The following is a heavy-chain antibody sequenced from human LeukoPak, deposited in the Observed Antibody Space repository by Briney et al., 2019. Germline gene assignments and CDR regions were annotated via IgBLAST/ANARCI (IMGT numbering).Heavy chain of an antibody. Sequence: PSETLSLTCAVYGGSFSGYYWSWIRQPPGKGLEWIGRIYTSGSTNYNPSLKSRVTMSVDTSKNQFSLKLSSVTAADTAVYYCARDRGRYDYGGDWYFDYWGQGTLVTVSS. V-gene: IGHV4-4*07. CDR2: IYTSGST. CDR1: GGSFSGYY. J-gene: IGHJ4*02. D-gene: IGHD4-23*01. CDR3: ARDRGRYDYGGDWYFDY.